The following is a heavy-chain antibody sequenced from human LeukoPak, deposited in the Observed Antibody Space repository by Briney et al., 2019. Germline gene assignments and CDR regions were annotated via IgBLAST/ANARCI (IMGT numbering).Heavy chain of an antibody. D-gene: IGHD3-9*01. Sequence: SETLSLTCTVSGGSISSYYWSWIRQPPGKGLEWIGYIYYSGSTHYNPSLKSRVTISVDTSKKQFSLKLSSVTAADTAVYYCARSKDILTGYCFDYWGQGTLVTVSS. J-gene: IGHJ4*02. V-gene: IGHV4-59*01. CDR3: ARSKDILTGYCFDY. CDR2: IYYSGST. CDR1: GGSISSYY.